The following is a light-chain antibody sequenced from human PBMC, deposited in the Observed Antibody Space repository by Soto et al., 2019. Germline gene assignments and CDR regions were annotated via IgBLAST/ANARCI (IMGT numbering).Light chain of an antibody. Sequence: DIQMTQSPSTLSASVGDRVTITCRASQSISSWSAWYQQKPGKAPKLLIYDASSLESGVPSRFSGSGSGTEFTLTISSLQLDDFATYYCQQYNSYWTFGQGTK. V-gene: IGKV1-5*01. CDR1: QSISSW. J-gene: IGKJ1*01. CDR3: QQYNSYWT. CDR2: DAS.